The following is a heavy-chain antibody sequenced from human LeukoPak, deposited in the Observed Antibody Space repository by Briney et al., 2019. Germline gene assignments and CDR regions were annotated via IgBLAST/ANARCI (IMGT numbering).Heavy chain of an antibody. CDR2: INHSGST. J-gene: IGHJ4*02. V-gene: IGHV4-34*01. CDR1: GGSFGGCY. D-gene: IGHD6-19*01. Sequence: SETLSLTCAVYGGSFGGCYWSWIRQPPGKGLEWIGEINHSGSTNYNPSLKSRVTISVDASKNQFSLKLSSVTAADTAVYYCARVRSSGWYGLTYFDYWGQGTLVTVSS. CDR3: ARVRSSGWYGLTYFDY.